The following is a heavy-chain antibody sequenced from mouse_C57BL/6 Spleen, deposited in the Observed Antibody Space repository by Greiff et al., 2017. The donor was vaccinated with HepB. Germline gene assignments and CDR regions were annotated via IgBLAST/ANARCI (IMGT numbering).Heavy chain of an antibody. J-gene: IGHJ4*01. CDR3: ARGRYYGSYAMDY. V-gene: IGHV1-53*01. CDR1: GYTFTSYW. D-gene: IGHD1-1*01. Sequence: QVQLQQPGTELVKPGASVKLSCKASGYTFTSYWMHWVKQRPGQGLEWIGNINPSNGGTNYNEKFKSKATLTVDKSSSTAYMQLSSLTSEASAVYYCARGRYYGSYAMDYWGQGTSVTVSS. CDR2: INPSNGGT.